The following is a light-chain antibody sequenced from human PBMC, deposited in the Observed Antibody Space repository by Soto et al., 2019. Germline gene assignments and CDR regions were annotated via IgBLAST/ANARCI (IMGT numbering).Light chain of an antibody. Sequence: QSALTQPASVSGSPGQSITISCTGTSGDVGGYNAVSWYQQHPGKAPKLMIYDVSNRPSGVSYRFSGSKSGSTAFLTISGLQAEDEADYYCSSYTPSGVYVFGAGTKVTVL. CDR1: SGDVGGYNA. CDR3: SSYTPSGVYV. V-gene: IGLV2-14*01. J-gene: IGLJ1*01. CDR2: DVS.